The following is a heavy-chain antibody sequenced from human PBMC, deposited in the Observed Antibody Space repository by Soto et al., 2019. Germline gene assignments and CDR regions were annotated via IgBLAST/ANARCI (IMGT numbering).Heavy chain of an antibody. CDR3: ARGPSGDKVDY. J-gene: IGHJ4*02. Sequence: SETLSLTCTVSGDSISTVDYWWSWIRQSPDMGLEWIGHIYDGGRTYNNPSLESRVTMSVDTSKSQLSLTLSSVSAADTAVYYCARGPSGDKVDYWGQGTQVTVSS. CDR2: IYDGGRT. CDR1: GDSISTVDYW. D-gene: IGHD7-27*01. V-gene: IGHV4-30-4*01.